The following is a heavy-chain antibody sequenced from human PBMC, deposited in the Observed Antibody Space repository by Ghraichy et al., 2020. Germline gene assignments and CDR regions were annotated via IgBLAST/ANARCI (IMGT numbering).Heavy chain of an antibody. CDR2: ISYEGSNK. D-gene: IGHD5-18*01. J-gene: IGHJ4*02. V-gene: IGHV3-30-3*01. Sequence: GESLRLSCAASGFTFISYAMHWVRQAPGKGLEWVALISYEGSNKYYADSVKGRFTISRDNSMNTLYLQMNSVRGDDTAVYYCVRTMSWRQVWSLDYWGQGTLVTVSS. CDR1: GFTFISYA. CDR3: VRTMSWRQVWSLDY.